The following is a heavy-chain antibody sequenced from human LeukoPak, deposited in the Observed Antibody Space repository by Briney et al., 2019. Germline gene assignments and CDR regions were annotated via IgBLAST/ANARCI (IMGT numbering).Heavy chain of an antibody. D-gene: IGHD3-10*01. J-gene: IGHJ6*04. V-gene: IGHV3-66*02. CDR1: GFSVSSNY. Sequence: PGGSLRLSCAASGFSVSSNYMTWVRQAPGKGLEWVSVIHSGGRAYYADSVKGRFTTSRDNSKNTLVLQMNSLSVEDTAVYYCVGVETITMVRGASGDVWGKGTTVTVSS. CDR2: IHSGGRA. CDR3: VGVETITMVRGASGDV.